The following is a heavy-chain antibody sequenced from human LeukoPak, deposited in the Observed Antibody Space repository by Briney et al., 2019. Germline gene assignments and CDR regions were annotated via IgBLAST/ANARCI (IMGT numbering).Heavy chain of an antibody. CDR2: INPNSGGT. CDR3: ARVNYDSWSGFEI. V-gene: IGHV1-2*02. D-gene: IGHD3-3*01. Sequence: ASVKVSCKASGYTFTVYYMHWVRQAPGQGLEWMGWINPNSGGTNYAQKFQGRVTMTRDTSISTAYMELSRLRSDDTAVYYCARVNYDSWSGFEIWGQGTLVTVSS. CDR1: GYTFTVYY. J-gene: IGHJ4*02.